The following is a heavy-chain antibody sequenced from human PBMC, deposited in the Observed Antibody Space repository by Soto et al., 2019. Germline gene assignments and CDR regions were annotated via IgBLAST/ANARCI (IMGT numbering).Heavy chain of an antibody. CDR3: ARGLYCSSTSCPRAFDI. CDR1: GFAFSSYA. CDR2: ISYDGSNK. D-gene: IGHD2-2*01. J-gene: IGHJ3*02. V-gene: IGHV3-30-3*01. Sequence: PRLSCAASGFAFSSYAMHWVRQAPGKGLEWVAVISYDGSNKYYADSVKGRFTISRDNSKNTLYLQMNSLRAEDTAVYYCARGLYCSSTSCPRAFDIWGQGTMVTVSS.